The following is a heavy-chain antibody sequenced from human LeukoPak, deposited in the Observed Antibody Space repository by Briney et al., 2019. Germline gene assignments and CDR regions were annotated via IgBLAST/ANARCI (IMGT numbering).Heavy chain of an antibody. CDR2: INHSGST. CDR1: GGSFSGYY. CDR3: ARRRAGDILTGYYTNVFDY. D-gene: IGHD3-9*01. Sequence: SETLSLTCAVYGGSFSGYYWSWIRQPPGKGLEWIGEINHSGSTNYNPSLKSRFTISVDTSKNQFSLKLSSVAAADTAVYFCARRRAGDILTGYYTNVFDYWGQGTLVTVSS. V-gene: IGHV4-34*01. J-gene: IGHJ4*02.